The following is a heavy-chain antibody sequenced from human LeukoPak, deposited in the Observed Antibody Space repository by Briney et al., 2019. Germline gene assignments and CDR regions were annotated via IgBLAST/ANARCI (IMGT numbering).Heavy chain of an antibody. CDR1: GFTFSSYA. D-gene: IGHD5-12*01. CDR3: VKTIGPVATTPFDY. V-gene: IGHV3-23*01. CDR2: VCGSGGST. Sequence: GGSLRLSCAASGFTFSSYAMSWVRQAPGKGLEWVSAVCGSGGSTYYADSVKGRFTISRDNSKNTLYLQMNSLRAEDTAVYYCVKTIGPVATTPFDYWGQGTLVTVSS. J-gene: IGHJ4*02.